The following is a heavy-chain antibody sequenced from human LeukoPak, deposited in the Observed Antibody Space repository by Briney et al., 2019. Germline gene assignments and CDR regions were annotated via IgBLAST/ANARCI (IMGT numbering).Heavy chain of an antibody. D-gene: IGHD2-2*01. J-gene: IGHJ3*02. Sequence: GGSLRLSCAASGFTLSSYAMNWVRQAPGKGLEWVSSISAGRGTTYYADSVKGRFTISRDNSKNTLYLQMNSLRAEDTAVYYCARDVRYCSSTSCYPDAFDIWGQGTMVTVSS. CDR2: ISAGRGTT. V-gene: IGHV3-23*01. CDR3: ARDVRYCSSTSCYPDAFDI. CDR1: GFTLSSYA.